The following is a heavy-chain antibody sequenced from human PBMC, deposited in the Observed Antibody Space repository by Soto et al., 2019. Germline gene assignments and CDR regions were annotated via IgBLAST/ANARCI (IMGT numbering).Heavy chain of an antibody. CDR2: IYYSGST. D-gene: IGHD2-2*01. J-gene: IGHJ3*02. V-gene: IGHV4-39*01. CDR1: GGSISSSSYY. CDR3: ARHQLPGGSTDAFDI. Sequence: SETLSLTCTVSGGSISSSSYYWGWIRQPPGKGLEWIGSIYYSGSTYYNPSLKSRVTISVDTSKNQFSLKLSSVTAADTAVYYCARHQLPGGSTDAFDIWGQGTMVTVSS.